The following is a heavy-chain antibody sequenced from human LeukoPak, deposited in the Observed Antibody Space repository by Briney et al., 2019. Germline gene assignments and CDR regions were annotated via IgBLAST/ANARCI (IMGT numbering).Heavy chain of an antibody. CDR2: IYPGDSDT. CDR3: ARPHCSSTSCYPEMGPTDY. Sequence: GESLKISCKGSGYSFTSYWIGWVRQMPGKGLEWMGIIYPGDSDTRYSPSFQGQVTISADKSISTAYLQWSSLKASDTAMYYCARPHCSSTSCYPEMGPTDYWGQGTLVTVSS. D-gene: IGHD2-2*01. V-gene: IGHV5-51*01. J-gene: IGHJ4*02. CDR1: GYSFTSYW.